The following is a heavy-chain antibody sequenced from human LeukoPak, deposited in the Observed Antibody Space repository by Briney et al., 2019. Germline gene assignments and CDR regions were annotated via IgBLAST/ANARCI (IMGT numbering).Heavy chain of an antibody. Sequence: GGSLRLSCAASGFTVSSNYMTWVRQAPGKGLEWVSVIHSGGSTYYADSVKGRFTISRDNSKNTLYLQMNSLRAEDTAVYYCARDARPQVDYWGQGTLVTVTS. CDR1: GFTVSSNY. CDR3: ARDARPQVDY. J-gene: IGHJ4*02. CDR2: IHSGGST. V-gene: IGHV3-53*01.